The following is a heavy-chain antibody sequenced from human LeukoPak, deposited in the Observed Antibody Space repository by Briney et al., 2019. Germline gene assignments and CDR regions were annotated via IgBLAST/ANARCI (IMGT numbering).Heavy chain of an antibody. V-gene: IGHV4-39*01. CDR1: GGSISSSSYY. D-gene: IGHD3-9*01. CDR3: ARLGAGYYDILTGYPERYYFDY. CDR2: IYYSGST. Sequence: PSETLSLTXTVSGGSISSSSYYWGWIRQPPGKGLEWIGTIYYSGSTYYNPSLKSRVTISVDTSKNQFSLKLSSVTAADTAVYYCARLGAGYYDILTGYPERYYFDYWGQGTLVTVSS. J-gene: IGHJ4*02.